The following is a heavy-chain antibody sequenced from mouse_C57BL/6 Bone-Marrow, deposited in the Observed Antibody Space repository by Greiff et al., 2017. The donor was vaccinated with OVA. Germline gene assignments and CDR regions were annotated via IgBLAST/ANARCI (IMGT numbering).Heavy chain of an antibody. CDR3: ARGGYKGYAYGSSLAY. J-gene: IGHJ3*01. CDR1: GYTFTSYW. Sequence: QVQLQQPGAELVRPGSSVKLSCKASGYTFTSYWMDWVKQRPGQGLEWIGNIYPSDSETHYNQKFKDKATLTVDKSSSTAYMQLSSLTSEDSAVYYCARGGYKGYAYGSSLAYWGQGTLVTVSA. V-gene: IGHV1-61*01. CDR2: IYPSDSET. D-gene: IGHD1-1*01.